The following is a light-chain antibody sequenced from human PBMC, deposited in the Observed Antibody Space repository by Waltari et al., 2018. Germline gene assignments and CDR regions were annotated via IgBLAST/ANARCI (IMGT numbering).Light chain of an antibody. CDR2: KAS. J-gene: IGKJ2*01. CDR3: QQYNSYSYT. CDR1: QSISSW. Sequence: DIQMTQSPSTLSASVGDRVTITCRASQSISSWLAWYQQKPGKAPKLLIYKASSLESGVPSRFSGSGSCTAFTLITSGLQPDDFATYYCQQYNSYSYTFGQGTKLEI. V-gene: IGKV1-5*03.